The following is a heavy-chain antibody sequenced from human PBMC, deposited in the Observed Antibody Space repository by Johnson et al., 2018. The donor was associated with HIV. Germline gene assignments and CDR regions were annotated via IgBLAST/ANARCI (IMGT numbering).Heavy chain of an antibody. J-gene: IGHJ3*01. CDR1: GFTFSSYG. D-gene: IGHD4-23*01. V-gene: IGHV3-30*19. CDR3: ARGLGYVFYGGNSNAFHV. Sequence: QMQLVESGGGVVQPGGSLRLSCAASGFTFSSYGMHWVRQAPGKGLEWVAFISYDGSNKYYAASVKGRFTIPKDNSKNTLYLQMNSLRAEDTAVNYCARGLGYVFYGGNSNAFHVWGQGTMVTVSS. CDR2: ISYDGSNK.